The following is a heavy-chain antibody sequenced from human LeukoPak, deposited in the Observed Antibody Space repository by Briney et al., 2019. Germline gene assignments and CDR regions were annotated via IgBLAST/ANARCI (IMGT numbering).Heavy chain of an antibody. CDR2: ISTSGDRT. CDR1: GSTFSTYA. V-gene: IGHV3-23*01. D-gene: IGHD1-26*01. J-gene: IGHJ4*02. CDR3: ARSAVGTSCCTAVDY. Sequence: GGSLRLSCAASGSTFSTYAMTGVRQAPGKGLEGVSGISTSGDRTYYADSVKGRFTISRDNSKNTLYLQMNSLRAEDTAEYYCARSAVGTSCCTAVDYWGQGTLLTVSS.